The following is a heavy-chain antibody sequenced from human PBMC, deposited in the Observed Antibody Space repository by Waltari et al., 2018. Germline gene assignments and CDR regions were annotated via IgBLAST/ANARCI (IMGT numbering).Heavy chain of an antibody. V-gene: IGHV3-49*04. CDR1: GFTFGDYA. CDR3: TRIRITIFGVVKIGDY. Sequence: EVQLVESGGGLVQPGRSLRLSCTASGFTFGDYAMSWVRQAPGKGLEWVGFIRSKADGGTTEYAASVKGRCTIARDDSKSIAYLQMNSLKTEDTAVYYCTRIRITIFGVVKIGDYWGQGTLVTVSS. CDR2: IRSKADGGTT. D-gene: IGHD3-3*01. J-gene: IGHJ4*02.